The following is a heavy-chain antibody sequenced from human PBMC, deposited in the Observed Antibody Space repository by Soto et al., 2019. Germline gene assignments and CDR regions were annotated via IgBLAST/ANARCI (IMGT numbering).Heavy chain of an antibody. V-gene: IGHV3-33*01. CDR3: ARELHWSYYYDGMDV. J-gene: IGHJ6*02. Sequence: QVQLVESGGGVVQPGRSLRLSCAASGFTFSSYGMHWVRQAPGKGLEWVAVIWYDGSNKYYADSVKGRFTISRDNSKNTLYLQMNSLRAEDTAVYYCARELHWSYYYDGMDVWGQGTTVTVSS. CDR1: GFTFSSYG. CDR2: IWYDGSNK. D-gene: IGHD3-3*01.